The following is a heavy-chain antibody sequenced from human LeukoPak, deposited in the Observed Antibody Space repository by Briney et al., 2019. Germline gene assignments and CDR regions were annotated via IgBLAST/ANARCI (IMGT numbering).Heavy chain of an antibody. D-gene: IGHD6-25*01. CDR1: GFTVSSNY. J-gene: IGHJ4*02. Sequence: PGGSLRLSCAASGFTVSSNYMSWVRQAPGKGLEWVSVIYSGGSTYYADSVKGRFTISRDNSKNTLYLQMNSLRAEDTAVYYCARGSEIASFDYWGQGTLVTASS. V-gene: IGHV3-66*01. CDR3: ARGSEIASFDY. CDR2: IYSGGST.